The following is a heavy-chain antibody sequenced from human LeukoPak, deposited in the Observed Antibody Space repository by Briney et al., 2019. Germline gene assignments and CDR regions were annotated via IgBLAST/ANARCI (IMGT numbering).Heavy chain of an antibody. CDR3: ARYFGDPQGMDV. D-gene: IGHD3-10*01. Sequence: GGSLRLSCAASGFTFSSYGMHWVRQAPGKGLEWVAVIWYDGSNKYYADSVKGRFTISRDNAKNSLFLQMNSLRDEDTAVYYCARYFGDPQGMDVWGQGTTVTVSS. V-gene: IGHV3-33*01. CDR1: GFTFSSYG. CDR2: IWYDGSNK. J-gene: IGHJ6*02.